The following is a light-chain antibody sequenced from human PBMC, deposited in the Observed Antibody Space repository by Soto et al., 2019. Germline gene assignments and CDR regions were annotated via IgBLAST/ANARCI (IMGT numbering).Light chain of an antibody. CDR3: QQYHTYAT. V-gene: IGKV1-5*01. CDR1: QTIRSL. J-gene: IGKJ5*01. CDR2: DAS. Sequence: DVQMTQSPSTLSASVGDRVTITRRASQTIRSLLALYQQKPEKAPKALIYDASRLGSGVPSRFSGSGSGTEFTLTISSLQPDDFATYYCQQYHTYATFGQGTRLEIK.